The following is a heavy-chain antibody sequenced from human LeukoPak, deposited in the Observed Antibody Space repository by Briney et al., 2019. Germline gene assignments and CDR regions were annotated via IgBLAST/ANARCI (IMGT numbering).Heavy chain of an antibody. CDR2: ISYDGSNK. Sequence: GGSLRLSSAASGFTFSSYAMHWVRQAPGKGLEWVAVISYDGSNKYYADSVKGRFTISRDNSKNTLYLQMNSLRAEDTAVYYCARAYYDSSGWDFFDYWGQGTLVTVSS. CDR3: ARAYYDSSGWDFFDY. V-gene: IGHV3-30*04. J-gene: IGHJ4*02. CDR1: GFTFSSYA. D-gene: IGHD3-22*01.